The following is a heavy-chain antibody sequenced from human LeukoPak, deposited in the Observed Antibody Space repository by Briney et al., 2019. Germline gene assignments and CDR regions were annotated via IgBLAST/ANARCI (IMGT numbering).Heavy chain of an antibody. V-gene: IGHV4-30-4*01. CDR3: ARTYIDYLPL. Sequence: PSETLSLTCTVSGGSITSDDYSWSWIRQPPGKSLEWIGYIYYSGNTYYNPSLKSRVTISVDTSKNQFSLKLSSVTAADTAVYYCARTYIDYLPLWGQGTLVTVSP. CDR2: IYYSGNT. CDR1: GGSITSDDYS. D-gene: IGHD4-11*01. J-gene: IGHJ4*02.